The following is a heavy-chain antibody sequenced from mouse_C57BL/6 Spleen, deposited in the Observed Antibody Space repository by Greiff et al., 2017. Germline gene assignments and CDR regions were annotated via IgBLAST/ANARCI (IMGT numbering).Heavy chain of an antibody. J-gene: IGHJ4*01. D-gene: IGHD6-2*01. CDR3: ARLTYSLGYAMDD. CDR1: GYTFTSYW. CDR2: INPSNGGT. V-gene: IGHV1-53*01. Sequence: VQLQQPGTELVKPGASVKLSCKASGYTFTSYWMHWVKQRPGQGLEWIGNINPSNGGTNYNEKFKSKATLTVDKSSSTAYMQLSSLTSEDSAVYYCARLTYSLGYAMDDWGQGTSVTVSS.